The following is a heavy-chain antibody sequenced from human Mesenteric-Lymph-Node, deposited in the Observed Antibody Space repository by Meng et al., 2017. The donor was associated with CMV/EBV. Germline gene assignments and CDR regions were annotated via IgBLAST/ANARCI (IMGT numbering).Heavy chain of an antibody. D-gene: IGHD2-2*01. CDR1: GFTFSIYW. CDR2: IKQDGGEK. Sequence: GESLKISCAASGFTFSIYWMSWVRQAPGKGLEWVANIKQDGGEKYYVDSVRGRFTISRDNAKNSLYLQMNSLRAEDTAVYYCARERYCSSTSCYSYYYYGMDVWGQGTTVTVSS. CDR3: ARERYCSSTSCYSYYYYGMDV. V-gene: IGHV3-7*01. J-gene: IGHJ6*02.